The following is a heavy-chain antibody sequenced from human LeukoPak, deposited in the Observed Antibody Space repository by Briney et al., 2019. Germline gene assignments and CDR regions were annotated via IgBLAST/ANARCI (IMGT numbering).Heavy chain of an antibody. D-gene: IGHD1-26*01. CDR3: AKSAGGGATAHFDY. CDR2: ISGSGGST. V-gene: IGHV3-23*01. Sequence: PGGSLRLSCTASEFTYSSFAMSWVRQAPGKGLEWVSAISGSGGSTYYADSVKGRFTISRDNSKNTLYLQMNSLRAEDTAVYYCAKSAGGGATAHFDYWGQGTLVTVSS. CDR1: EFTYSSFA. J-gene: IGHJ4*02.